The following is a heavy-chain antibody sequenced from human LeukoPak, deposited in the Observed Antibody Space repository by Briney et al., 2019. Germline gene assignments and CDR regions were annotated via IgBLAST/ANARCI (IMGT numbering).Heavy chain of an antibody. V-gene: IGHV3-15*01. CDR1: GFTFSNAW. CDR3: TTQLYDFWSGYPDFDY. J-gene: IGHJ4*02. Sequence: GGSLRLSCAASGFTFSNAWMSWVRQAPGKGLEWVGRIKSKTDGGTTDYAAPVKGRFTISRDDSKNTLYLQMNSLKTEDTAVYYCTTQLYDFWSGYPDFDYWGQGTLVTVSS. D-gene: IGHD3-3*01. CDR2: IKSKTDGGTT.